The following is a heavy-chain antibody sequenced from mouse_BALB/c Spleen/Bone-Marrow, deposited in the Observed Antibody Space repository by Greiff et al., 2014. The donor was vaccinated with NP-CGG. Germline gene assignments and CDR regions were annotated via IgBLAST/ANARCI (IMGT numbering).Heavy chain of an antibody. D-gene: IGHD1-1*01. J-gene: IGHJ2*01. CDR3: ARHGGSRGYYFDY. CDR1: GFTFSSYS. Sequence: DVHLVESGGGLVQPGGSLKLSCAASGFTFSSYSISWVRQTPEKRLEWVAYISNGGGSTYYPDTVKGRFTISRDNAKNTLYLQMSSLKSEDTAMYYCARHGGSRGYYFDYWGQGTTLTVSS. CDR2: ISNGGGST. V-gene: IGHV5-12-2*01.